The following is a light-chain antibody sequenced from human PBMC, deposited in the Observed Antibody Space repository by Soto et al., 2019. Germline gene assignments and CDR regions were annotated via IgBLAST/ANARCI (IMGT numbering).Light chain of an antibody. CDR3: HQYDSSPIT. J-gene: IGKJ5*01. Sequence: EIVLTQSPGTLSLSPGERATLSCRASQSVSSSDLAWYQQKPGHAPRLLIYGASSRATGIPDRFSGSGSGTDFTLTISRLEPEDFAVYYCHQYDSSPITFGQGTRLEIK. CDR1: QSVSSSD. V-gene: IGKV3-20*01. CDR2: GAS.